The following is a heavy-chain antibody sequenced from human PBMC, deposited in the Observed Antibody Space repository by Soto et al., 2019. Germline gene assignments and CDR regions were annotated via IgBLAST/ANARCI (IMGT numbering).Heavy chain of an antibody. V-gene: IGHV3-48*03. CDR3: ARRASR. CDR2: IHPSGQPI. J-gene: IGHJ3*01. CDR1: GFTFSSSE. D-gene: IGHD1-26*01. Sequence: EVQLVESGGGLVQPGGSLRLSCAVSGFTFSSSEMYWVRQAPGKGLEWISYIHPSGQPIFYADSVKGRFTISRDNANNSLFLQMNSLRDEDTPVYYCARRASRWGQGTMVTVSS.